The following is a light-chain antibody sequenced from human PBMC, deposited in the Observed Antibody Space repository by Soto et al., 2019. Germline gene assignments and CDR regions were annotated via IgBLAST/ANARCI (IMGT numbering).Light chain of an antibody. Sequence: SALTQPASVSGSPGQSIAISCTGVRTDVADGYDYVSWYQQHPGQAPQLIIYDVSNRPSGVSDRFSGSKSGNTASLTISGLQAEDEAEYYCTSYTRSTPFYVFGTGNKVTVL. CDR3: TSYTRSTPFYV. CDR1: RTDVADGYDY. J-gene: IGLJ1*01. V-gene: IGLV2-14*03. CDR2: DVS.